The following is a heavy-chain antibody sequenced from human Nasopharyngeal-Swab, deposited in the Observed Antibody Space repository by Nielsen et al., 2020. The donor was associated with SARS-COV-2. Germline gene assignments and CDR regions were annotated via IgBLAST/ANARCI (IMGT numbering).Heavy chain of an antibody. Sequence: SGPTLAKPTEILTLTCSVSGFPLSTARMGVRWIRQPPGKALEWLAHIFSNDEKSYSTSLKSRLTISKDTSKSQVVLTMTNMDPVDTATYYCARNVDILTGYYPSYYYGMDVWGQGTTVTVSS. CDR1: GFPLSTARMG. CDR3: ARNVDILTGYYPSYYYGMDV. J-gene: IGHJ6*02. D-gene: IGHD3-9*01. V-gene: IGHV2-26*01. CDR2: IFSNDEK.